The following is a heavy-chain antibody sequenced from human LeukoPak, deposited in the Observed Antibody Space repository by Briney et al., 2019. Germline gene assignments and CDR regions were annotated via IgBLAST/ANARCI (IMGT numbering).Heavy chain of an antibody. Sequence: PGGSLRLSCAASGFTFSSYWMSWVRQAPGKGLEWVANIKQDGSEKYYVDSVKGRFTISRDNAKNSLYLQMNSLRAEDTAAYYCARHPDYYGSGSPSFDPWGQGTLVTVSS. CDR3: ARHPDYYGSGSPSFDP. V-gene: IGHV3-7*01. J-gene: IGHJ5*02. CDR2: IKQDGSEK. D-gene: IGHD3-10*01. CDR1: GFTFSSYW.